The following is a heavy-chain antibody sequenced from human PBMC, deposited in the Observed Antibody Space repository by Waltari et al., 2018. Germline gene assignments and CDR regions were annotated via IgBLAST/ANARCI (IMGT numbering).Heavy chain of an antibody. CDR1: GFTFGDYA. J-gene: IGHJ3*02. V-gene: IGHV3-49*04. Sequence: EVQLVESGGGLVQPGRSLRLSCTASGFTFGDYAMCWVRQAPGKGLEWVGFIRSKAYGGTTEYAASVKGRFTISRDDSKSIAYLQMNSLKTEDTAVYYCTRTNAFDIWGQGTMVTVSS. CDR2: IRSKAYGGTT. CDR3: TRTNAFDI.